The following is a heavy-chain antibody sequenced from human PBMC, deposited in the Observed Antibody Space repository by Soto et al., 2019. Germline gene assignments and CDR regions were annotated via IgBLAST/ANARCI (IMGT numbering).Heavy chain of an antibody. Sequence: ASVKVSCKASGYSFTAYDLNWVRQAPGQGLEWMAWMNPYSGNTGYAKRYQGRVTMTRDTSLRTVYLHLKSLTANDTAVYLCARYGGSASRSFDVWGSGTTVTV. D-gene: IGHD6-19*01. V-gene: IGHV1-8*02. CDR1: GYSFTAYD. CDR2: MNPYSGNT. J-gene: IGHJ2*01. CDR3: ARYGGSASRSFDV.